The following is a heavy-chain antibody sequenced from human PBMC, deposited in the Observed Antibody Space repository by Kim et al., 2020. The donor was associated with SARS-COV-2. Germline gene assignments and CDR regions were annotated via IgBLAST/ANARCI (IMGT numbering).Heavy chain of an antibody. V-gene: IGHV3-23*01. J-gene: IGHJ6*02. D-gene: IGHD2-2*01. CDR2: ISGGGGTT. CDR1: GFTYSRYA. Sequence: GGSLRLSCAASGFTYSRYAMNWVRQAPGKGLEWVSLISGGGGTTYYADSVKGRFTISRDNSKNTLYLQMNSLGAEDTAVYYCAKRGDCSSTSCYQGSPRHYYYGMDVGGQGTTVTVSS. CDR3: AKRGDCSSTSCYQGSPRHYYYGMDV.